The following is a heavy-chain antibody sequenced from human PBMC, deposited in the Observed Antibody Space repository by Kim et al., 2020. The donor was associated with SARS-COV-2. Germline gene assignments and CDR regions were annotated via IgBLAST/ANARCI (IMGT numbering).Heavy chain of an antibody. CDR1: GGSISSGGYY. CDR2: IYYSGIT. CDR3: ASTYSSSFDF. Sequence: SETLSLTCTVSGGSISSGGYYWSWIRQHPGKGLEWIGHIYYSGITYYNPSLKSRVAISVDTSKNQFSLNLSSVTAANTAVYYCASTYSSSFDFWGQGTLVTVSS. J-gene: IGHJ4*02. D-gene: IGHD6-13*01. V-gene: IGHV4-31*03.